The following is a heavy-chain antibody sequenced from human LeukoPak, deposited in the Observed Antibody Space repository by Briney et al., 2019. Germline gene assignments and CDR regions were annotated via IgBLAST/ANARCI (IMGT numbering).Heavy chain of an antibody. CDR3: ARVPVVTAIPVSFDY. J-gene: IGHJ4*02. D-gene: IGHD2-21*02. CDR1: GFTFSSYG. CDR2: ISYDGSNK. Sequence: GGSLRLSCAASGFTFSSYGMHWVRQAPGKGLEWVAVISYDGSNKYYADSVKGRFTISRDNSKNTLYLQMNSLRAEDTAVYYCARVPVVTAIPVSFDYWGQGTLVTVSS. V-gene: IGHV3-30*03.